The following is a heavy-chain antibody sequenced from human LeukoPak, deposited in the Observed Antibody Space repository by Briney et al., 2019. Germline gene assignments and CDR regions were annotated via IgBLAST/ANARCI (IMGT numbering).Heavy chain of an antibody. V-gene: IGHV3-23*01. CDR3: GRDPNGDYIGAFDM. CDR2: MTESGLNT. D-gene: IGHD4-17*01. J-gene: IGHJ3*02. CDR1: GFTFTNFA. Sequence: SGGSLRLSCAASGFTFTNFAMGWVRQVPGKGLQWVSAMTESGLNTYYADSVKGRFTISRDNSKNTLYLQMNSLRAEDTAVYYCGRDPNGDYIGAFDMWGQGTVVTVSS.